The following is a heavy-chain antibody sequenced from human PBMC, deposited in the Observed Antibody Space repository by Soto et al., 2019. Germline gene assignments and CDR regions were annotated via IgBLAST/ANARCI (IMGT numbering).Heavy chain of an antibody. D-gene: IGHD3-10*02. V-gene: IGHV4-30-4*01. CDR3: ATALSDEELFGELPLYYFDY. J-gene: IGHJ4*02. CDR2: IYYSGST. Sequence: QVQLQESGPGLVKPSQTLSLTCTVSGGSISSGDYYWSWIRQPPGKGLEWIGYIYYSGSTYYNPSLKSRVTLSVDTSKNQFSLELSSVSAADTGVSYCATALSDEELFGELPLYYFDYWGQGTLFTVSS. CDR1: GGSISSGDYY.